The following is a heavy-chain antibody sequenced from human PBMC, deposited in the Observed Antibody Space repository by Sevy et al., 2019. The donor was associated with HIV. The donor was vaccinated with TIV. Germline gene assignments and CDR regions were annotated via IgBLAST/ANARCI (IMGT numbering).Heavy chain of an antibody. J-gene: IGHJ6*03. Sequence: GGSLRLSCAASGFAFSNFAISWVRQAPGKGLEWVSLISGSSAYTYYADSVKGRFTISRDNSKNTLYLQMNSLRVEDTALYYCARRINFYGSGREGHSYMDVWGKGTTVTVSS. V-gene: IGHV3-23*01. CDR2: ISGSSAYT. CDR3: ARRINFYGSGREGHSYMDV. CDR1: GFAFSNFA. D-gene: IGHD3-10*01.